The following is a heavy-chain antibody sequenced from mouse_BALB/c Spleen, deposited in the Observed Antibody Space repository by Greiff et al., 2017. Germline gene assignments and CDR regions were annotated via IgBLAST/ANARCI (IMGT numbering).Heavy chain of an antibody. V-gene: IGHV3-6*02. Sequence: VQLQQSGPGLVKPSQSLSLTCSVTGYSITSGYYWNWIRQFPGNKLEWMGYISYDGSNNYNPSLKNRISITRDTSKNQFFLKLNSVTTEDTATYYCARGGGYDDYAMDYWGQGTSVTVSS. D-gene: IGHD2-2*01. CDR3: ARGGGYDDYAMDY. CDR1: GYSITSGYY. CDR2: ISYDGSN. J-gene: IGHJ4*01.